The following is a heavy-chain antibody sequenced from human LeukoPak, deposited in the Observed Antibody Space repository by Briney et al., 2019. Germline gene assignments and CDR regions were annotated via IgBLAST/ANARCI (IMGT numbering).Heavy chain of an antibody. V-gene: IGHV1-2*02. CDR2: INPNTGAT. CDR1: GYTLTGYY. Sequence: ASVNVSCTASGYTLTGYYLHWVRQAPGQGLEWMGWINPNTGATNSAQKFQGRVTMTRDTSISTAYMDLSRLRSDDTAVYYCARDRVGSGWPRPYYFEIWGQGTLVTVSS. D-gene: IGHD6-19*01. J-gene: IGHJ4*02. CDR3: ARDRVGSGWPRPYYFEI.